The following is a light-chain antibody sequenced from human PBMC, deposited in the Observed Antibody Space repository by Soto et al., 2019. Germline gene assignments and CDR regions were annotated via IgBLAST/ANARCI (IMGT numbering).Light chain of an antibody. CDR1: SIGGKS. J-gene: IGLJ2*01. Sequence: SYVLTQPPSVSVAPGQTARITCGGDSIGGKSVHWYQQKPGQAPVVVVYHDSDRPSGIPERFSGSNSGNTATLTISRVEAGDEAVYSCQVWDNISDHVVFGGGTKVTVL. CDR2: HDS. CDR3: QVWDNISDHVV. V-gene: IGLV3-21*02.